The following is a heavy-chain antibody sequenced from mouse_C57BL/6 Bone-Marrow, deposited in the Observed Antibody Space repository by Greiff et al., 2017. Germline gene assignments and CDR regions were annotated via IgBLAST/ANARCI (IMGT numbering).Heavy chain of an antibody. CDR2: ISSGGSYT. CDR1: GFTFSSYG. Sequence: EVKVVESGGDLVKPGGSLKLSCAASGFTFSSYGMSWVRQTPDKRLEWVATISSGGSYTYYPDSVKGRFTISRDNAKNTLYLQMSSLKSEDTAMYYCARQMADYWGQGTTLTVSS. V-gene: IGHV5-6*01. D-gene: IGHD2-3*01. CDR3: ARQMADY. J-gene: IGHJ2*01.